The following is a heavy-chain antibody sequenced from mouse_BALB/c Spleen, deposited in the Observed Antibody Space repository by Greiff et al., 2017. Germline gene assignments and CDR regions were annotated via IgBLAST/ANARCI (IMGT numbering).Heavy chain of an antibody. J-gene: IGHJ1*01. D-gene: IGHD1-1*01. Sequence: VKLMESGAELMKPGASVKISCKATGYTFSSYWIEWVKQRPGHGLEWIGEILPGSGSTNYNEKFKGKATFTADTSSNTAYMQLSSLTSEDSAVYYCARKGITTVPYWYFDVWGAGTTVTVSS. CDR2: ILPGSGST. CDR1: GYTFSSYW. V-gene: IGHV1-9*01. CDR3: ARKGITTVPYWYFDV.